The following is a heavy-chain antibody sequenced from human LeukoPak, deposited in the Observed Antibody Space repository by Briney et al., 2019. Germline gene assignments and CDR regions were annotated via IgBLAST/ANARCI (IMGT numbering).Heavy chain of an antibody. CDR2: FYTSGTT. J-gene: IGHJ4*02. CDR1: GGSISSYY. Sequence: PSETLSLTCTVSGGSISSYYWSWIRQPAGKGLEWIGRFYTSGTTNYNPSLKSRVTMSVDTSRNQLSLELSSVTAADTAVYYCATRRAYFDYWGQGTLVTVSS. V-gene: IGHV4-4*07. CDR3: ATRRAYFDY.